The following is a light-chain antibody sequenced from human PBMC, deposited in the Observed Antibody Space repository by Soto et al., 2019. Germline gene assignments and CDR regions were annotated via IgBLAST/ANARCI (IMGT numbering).Light chain of an antibody. CDR3: AAWDDSLNGLV. J-gene: IGLJ2*01. V-gene: IGLV1-44*01. CDR1: SSNIGSNT. Sequence: QSVLTQPPSASGTPGQRVTISCSGSSSNIGSNTVNWYQQLPGTAPKLLIYSNNQRHSGVPDRVSGSKSGTSASLAISGLQSEDEAAYYCAAWDDSLNGLVFGGGTKLTVL. CDR2: SNN.